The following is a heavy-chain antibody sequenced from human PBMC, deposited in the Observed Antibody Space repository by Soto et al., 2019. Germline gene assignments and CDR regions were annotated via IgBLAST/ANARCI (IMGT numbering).Heavy chain of an antibody. J-gene: IGHJ4*02. D-gene: IGHD3-16*01. V-gene: IGHV3-53*04. Sequence: GGSLRLSCAASGFTVSNNYMSWVRQAPGKGLEWVSVIYSGGSTYYADSVKGRFTISRHNSKNTLYLQMNSLKTEDTAVYYCAKEYAGGISMITSYFDYWGRGT. CDR2: IYSGGST. CDR3: AKEYAGGISMITSYFDY. CDR1: GFTVSNNY.